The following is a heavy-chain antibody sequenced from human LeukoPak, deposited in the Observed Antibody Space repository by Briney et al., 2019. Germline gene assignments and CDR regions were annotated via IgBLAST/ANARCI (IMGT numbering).Heavy chain of an antibody. CDR2: TFYTSKWYN. D-gene: IGHD1-1*01. Sequence: SQTLSLTCAISGDSVSRNSATWNWIRQSPSRGLEWLGRTFYTSKWYNEYAESVKSRITIIADTSKNQVSLQLNSVTPEDTAIYYCARQNTDITTLDVWGQGTTVAVSS. J-gene: IGHJ6*02. V-gene: IGHV6-1*01. CDR3: ARQNTDITTLDV. CDR1: GDSVSRNSAT.